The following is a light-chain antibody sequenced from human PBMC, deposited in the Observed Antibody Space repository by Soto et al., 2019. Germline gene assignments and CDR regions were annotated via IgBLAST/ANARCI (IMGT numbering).Light chain of an antibody. V-gene: IGLV2-14*01. Sequence: QSALAQAASVSGSPGQSISISCTGTSSDVGAYNYVSWYQQNPGKAPKLLIYDVRYRPSGVSNRFSCSKSGNTAYLIISGLQAEDEADYYCSSFTSRHTYVFGSGTKVTVL. CDR2: DVR. CDR3: SSFTSRHTYV. J-gene: IGLJ1*01. CDR1: SSDVGAYNY.